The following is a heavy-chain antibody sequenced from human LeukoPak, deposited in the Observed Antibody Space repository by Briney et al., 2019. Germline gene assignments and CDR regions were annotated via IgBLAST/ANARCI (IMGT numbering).Heavy chain of an antibody. CDR1: GGSFSGYY. Sequence: SETLSLTCAVYGGSFSGYYWSWIRQPPGKGLEWIGEINHSGSTNYNPSLKSRVTISVDTPKNQFSLKLSSVTAADTAVYYCARLGLDYGGNYRRYYYYYYYMDVWGKGTTVTISS. V-gene: IGHV4-34*01. D-gene: IGHD4-23*01. CDR2: INHSGST. CDR3: ARLGLDYGGNYRRYYYYYYYMDV. J-gene: IGHJ6*03.